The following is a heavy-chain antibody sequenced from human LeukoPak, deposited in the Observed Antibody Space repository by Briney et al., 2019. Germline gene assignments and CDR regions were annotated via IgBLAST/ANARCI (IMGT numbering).Heavy chain of an antibody. J-gene: IGHJ6*03. D-gene: IGHD4-17*01. Sequence: SETLSLTCTVSGGSISSYYWSWIRQPAGKGLEWIGCIYTSGSTNYNPSLKSRVTMSVDTSKNQSSLKLSSVTAADTAVYYCARVGGDLGDYYYYYMDVWGKGTTVTISS. CDR2: IYTSGST. V-gene: IGHV4-4*07. CDR3: ARVGGDLGDYYYYYMDV. CDR1: GGSISSYY.